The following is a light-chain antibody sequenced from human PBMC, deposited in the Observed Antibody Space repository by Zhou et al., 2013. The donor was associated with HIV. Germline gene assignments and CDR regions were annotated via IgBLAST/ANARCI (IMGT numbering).Light chain of an antibody. CDR3: QQGYTTPPT. V-gene: IGKV1-39*01. Sequence: DIQMTQSPSSLSASVGDRVTITCRASQGITNSLAWFQQKPGKAPNLLIHGASNLQSGVPSRFSGTGSGTDFTLTITSLQPEDSATYYCQQGYTTPPTFGLGTKLEI. CDR2: GAS. CDR1: QGITNS. J-gene: IGKJ2*01.